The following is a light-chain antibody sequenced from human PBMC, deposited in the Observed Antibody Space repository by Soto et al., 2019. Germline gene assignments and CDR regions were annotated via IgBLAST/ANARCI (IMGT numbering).Light chain of an antibody. V-gene: IGLV2-14*01. J-gene: IGLJ2*01. CDR1: SRDIGSYNY. CDR3: TSYATSNTVI. Sequence: QSVLTQPASVSGSPGQSITISCTGTSRDIGSYNYVSWYQQHPGKAPKLMIYGVNERPSGVSNRFSGSKSANTASLTISGLQAADEADYYCTSYATSNTVIFGGGTQLTVL. CDR2: GVN.